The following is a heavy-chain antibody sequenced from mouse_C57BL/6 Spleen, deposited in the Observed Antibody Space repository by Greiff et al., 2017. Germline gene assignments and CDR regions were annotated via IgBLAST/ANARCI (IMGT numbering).Heavy chain of an antibody. CDR1: GYTFTSYG. CDR3: ARSNGNPYYAMDY. D-gene: IGHD2-1*01. V-gene: IGHV1-81*01. CDR2: IYPRSGNT. Sequence: QVQLKESGAELARPGASVKLSCKASGYTFTSYGISWVKQRTGQGLEWIGEIYPRSGNTYYNEKFKGKATLTADKSSSTAYMELRSLTSEDSAVYFCARSNGNPYYAMDYWGQGISVTVSS. J-gene: IGHJ4*01.